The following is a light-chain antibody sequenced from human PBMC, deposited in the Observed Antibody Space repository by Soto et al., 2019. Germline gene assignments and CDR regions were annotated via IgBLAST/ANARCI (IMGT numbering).Light chain of an antibody. CDR2: AAS. CDR3: QQSYSTPRT. Sequence: DVEMTQSPSSLSASVGDRVTITCQASRHISRYIYWYQKKPGRAPNLLIYAASSLQSGVPSRFSGSGSGTDFTLTISRLQPEDFATYYCQQSYSTPRTFGQGTKVDI. J-gene: IGKJ1*01. V-gene: IGKV1-39*01. CDR1: RHISRY.